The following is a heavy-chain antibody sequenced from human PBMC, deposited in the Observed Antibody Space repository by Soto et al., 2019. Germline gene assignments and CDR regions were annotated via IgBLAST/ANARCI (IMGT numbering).Heavy chain of an antibody. Sequence: SGGSMRLSCAASGFTFSSYAMSWVRQAPGKGLEWVSAISGSGGSTYYADSVKGRFTISRDNSKNTLYLQMNSLRAEDTAVYYCAKGIVVPAATPFDYWGQGTLVTVSS. CDR3: AKGIVVPAATPFDY. J-gene: IGHJ4*02. V-gene: IGHV3-23*01. CDR2: ISGSGGST. D-gene: IGHD2-2*01. CDR1: GFTFSSYA.